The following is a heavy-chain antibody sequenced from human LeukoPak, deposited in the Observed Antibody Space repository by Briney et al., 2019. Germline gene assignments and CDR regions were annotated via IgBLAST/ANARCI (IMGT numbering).Heavy chain of an antibody. CDR3: ARESGAYYYYYMDV. J-gene: IGHJ6*03. CDR2: IKQDGSEK. CDR1: GFTFSSYS. D-gene: IGHD1-26*01. V-gene: IGHV3-7*01. Sequence: GGSLRLSCAASGFTFSSYSMNWVRQAPGKGLEWVANIKQDGSEKYYVDSVKGRFTISRDNAKNSLYLQMNSLRAEDTAVYYCARESGAYYYYYMDVWGKGTTVTVSS.